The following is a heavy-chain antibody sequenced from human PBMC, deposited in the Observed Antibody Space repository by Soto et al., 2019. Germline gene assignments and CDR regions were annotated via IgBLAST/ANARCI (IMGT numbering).Heavy chain of an antibody. V-gene: IGHV4-30-4*08. Sequence: SETLSLTCTVSGASVSNGDYYWTWVRQRPGRGLEWIGLIHYSGRPLYTPSLKSRVTISVDTSKNHFSRNLRSGTVGDTAVYFCARMTASKSRHYLDYSRQGHLGTVSS. CDR1: GASVSNGDYY. CDR3: ARMTASKSRHYLDY. J-gene: IGHJ4*02. CDR2: IHYSGRP. D-gene: IGHD5-18*01.